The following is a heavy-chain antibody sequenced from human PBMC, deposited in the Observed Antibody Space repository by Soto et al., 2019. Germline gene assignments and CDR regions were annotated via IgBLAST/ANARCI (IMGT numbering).Heavy chain of an antibody. J-gene: IGHJ2*01. V-gene: IGHV3-48*02. CDR2: ISSSSSTI. Sequence: EVQLVESGGGLVQPGGSLRLSCAASGFTFSSYSMNWVRQAPGKGLEWVSYISSSSSTIYYADSVKGRFTISRDNAKNSLYLQMNSLRDEDTAVYYCARDGAVLTSKNWYFDLWCRGTLVTVSS. D-gene: IGHD2-21*02. CDR3: ARDGAVLTSKNWYFDL. CDR1: GFTFSSYS.